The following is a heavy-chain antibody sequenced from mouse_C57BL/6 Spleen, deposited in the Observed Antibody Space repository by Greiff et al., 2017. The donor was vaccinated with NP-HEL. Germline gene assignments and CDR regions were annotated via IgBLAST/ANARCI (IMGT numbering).Heavy chain of an antibody. J-gene: IGHJ4*01. D-gene: IGHD1-1*01. Sequence: QVQLQQSGAELVRPGSSVKLSCKASGYTFTSYWMHWVKQRPIQGLEWIGNIDPSDSETHYNQKFKDKATLTVDKSSSTAYMQLSSLTSEDSAVYYCASSYLNAMDYWGQGTSVTVSS. CDR3: ASSYLNAMDY. V-gene: IGHV1-52*01. CDR1: GYTFTSYW. CDR2: IDPSDSET.